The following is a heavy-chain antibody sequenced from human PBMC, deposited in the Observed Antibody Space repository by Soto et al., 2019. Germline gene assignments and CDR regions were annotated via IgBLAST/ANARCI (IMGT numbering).Heavy chain of an antibody. CDR2: INPNSGGT. J-gene: IGHJ6*02. V-gene: IGHV1-2*04. CDR3: ARDRIAVAVTVYYYGMDV. CDR1: GYTFTGYY. D-gene: IGHD6-19*01. Sequence: ASVKVSCKASGYTFTGYYMHWVRQAPGQGLEWMGWINPNSGGTNYAQKFQGWVTMTRDTSISTAYMELSRLRSDDTAVYYCARDRIAVAVTVYYYGMDVWGQGPTATVSS.